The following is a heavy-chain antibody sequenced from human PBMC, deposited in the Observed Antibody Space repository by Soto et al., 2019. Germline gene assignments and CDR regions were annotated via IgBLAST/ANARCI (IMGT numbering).Heavy chain of an antibody. CDR1: GYTFTASG. D-gene: IGHD4-17*01. V-gene: IGHV1-18*01. J-gene: IGHJ4*02. CDR2: TSIYNGHT. Sequence: ASVKVSCKASGYTFTASGISWVRQAPGQGLEWMGWTSIYNGHTEYSPKFLGRVVMTTDTSAEAAYVELKSVRPDDGPLYYCAIWPDYAASSKYHFDQCGTRTRVTLSS. CDR3: AIWPDYAASSKYHFDQ.